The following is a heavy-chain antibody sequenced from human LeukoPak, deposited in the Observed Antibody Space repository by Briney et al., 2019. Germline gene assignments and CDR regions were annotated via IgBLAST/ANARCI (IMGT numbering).Heavy chain of an antibody. Sequence: GGSLRLSCAASGFTFSSYAMSWVRQAPGKGMEWVSAISGSGGSTYYADSVKGRFTISRDNSKNTLYLQMNSLRAEDTAIYYCAKGSGSGSYYILHDAFDIWGQGTMVTVSS. D-gene: IGHD3-10*01. V-gene: IGHV3-23*01. CDR1: GFTFSSYA. J-gene: IGHJ3*02. CDR2: ISGSGGST. CDR3: AKGSGSGSYYILHDAFDI.